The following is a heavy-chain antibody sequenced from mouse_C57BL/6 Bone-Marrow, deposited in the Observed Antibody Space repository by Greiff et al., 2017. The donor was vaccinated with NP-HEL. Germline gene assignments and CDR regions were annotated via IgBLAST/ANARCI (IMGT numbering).Heavy chain of an antibody. CDR2: IYPRSGNT. CDR1: GYTFTSYG. CDR3: ARQWAVHYYGTPSWSFDV. J-gene: IGHJ1*03. V-gene: IGHV1-81*01. Sequence: VQLQQSGAELARPGASVKLSCKASGYTFTSYGISWVKQRTGQGLEWIGEIYPRSGNTYYNEKFKGKATLNEDNSSSTAYMELRSLKSEDSAVYFCARQWAVHYYGTPSWSFDVWGTKTTLTVSS. D-gene: IGHD1-1*01.